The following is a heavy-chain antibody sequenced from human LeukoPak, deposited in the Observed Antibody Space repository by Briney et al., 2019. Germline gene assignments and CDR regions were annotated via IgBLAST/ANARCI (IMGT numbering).Heavy chain of an antibody. D-gene: IGHD3-22*01. CDR2: IYYSGST. CDR3: ARQPYYDSSGSYFDY. J-gene: IGHJ4*02. CDR1: GASISGGTYY. V-gene: IGHV4-39*01. Sequence: SETLSLTCTVSGASISGGTYYWAWIRQPPGKGLEWIGNIYYSGSTSYNPPLESRVTISVDTSKNQFSLKLSSVTAADTAVYHCARQPYYDSSGSYFDYWGQGTLVTVSS.